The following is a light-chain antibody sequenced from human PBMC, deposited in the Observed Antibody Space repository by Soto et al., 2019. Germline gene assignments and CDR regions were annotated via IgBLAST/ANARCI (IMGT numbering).Light chain of an antibody. CDR2: YDD. J-gene: IGLJ2*01. CDR1: SSDVGSYNL. Sequence: QSALTQPASVSGSPGQSITISCTGTSSDVGSYNLVSWYQQHPGKAPKLLIYYDDLLPSGVSDRFSGSKSGTSASLAISGLQSEDEADYSCATWDDSLNKEVFGGGTKLTVL. CDR3: ATWDDSLNKEV. V-gene: IGLV2-14*02.